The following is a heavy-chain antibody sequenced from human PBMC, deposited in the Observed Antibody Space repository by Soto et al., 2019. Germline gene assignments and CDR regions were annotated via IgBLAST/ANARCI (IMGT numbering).Heavy chain of an antibody. J-gene: IGHJ5*02. CDR1: GFTFDSYN. CDR2: ITSTSMNK. Sequence: EVQLVESGGGLVKPGGSLRLSCVTSGFTFDSYNMNWVRQAPGKGLEWVSSITSTSMNKYYADSVKGRFTISRDNAKNALSLQMDSLRAEDTAVYYCARDLVQWDSILWFDPWGQGTLVTVSS. V-gene: IGHV3-21*01. D-gene: IGHD1-26*01. CDR3: ARDLVQWDSILWFDP.